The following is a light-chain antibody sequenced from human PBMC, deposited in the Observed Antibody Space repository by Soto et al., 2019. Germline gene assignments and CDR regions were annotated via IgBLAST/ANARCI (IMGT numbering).Light chain of an antibody. CDR3: SSKTSRNTYV. J-gene: IGLJ1*01. V-gene: IGLV2-14*01. CDR2: EVS. CDR1: SSDVGGYNY. Sequence: QTVLAQPASVSGSPGQSITISCTVTSSDVGGYNYVSWYQQHPGRAPKLVIYEVSYRPSRVSNRFSGSKSGKTASLTISGLQAEDEADYYCSSKTSRNTYVFGTGTKVTLL.